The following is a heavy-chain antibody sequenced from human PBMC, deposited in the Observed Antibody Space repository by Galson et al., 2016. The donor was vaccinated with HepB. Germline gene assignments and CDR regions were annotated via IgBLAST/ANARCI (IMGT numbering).Heavy chain of an antibody. CDR2: MSSSSSYI. J-gene: IGHJ3*02. D-gene: IGHD3-3*01. V-gene: IGHV3-21*01. CDR1: GFTFSSHA. Sequence: SLRLSCAASGFTFSSHAMNWVRQAPGKGLEWVSYMSSSSSYIYYADAVKGRFIISRDNAKKSLYLQMNSLRDEDTAVYYCARDAWRGYYARDAFDIWGQGTMVTVSS. CDR3: ARDAWRGYYARDAFDI.